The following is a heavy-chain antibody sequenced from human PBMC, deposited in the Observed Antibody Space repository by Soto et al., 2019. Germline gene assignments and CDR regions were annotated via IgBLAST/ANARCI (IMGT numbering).Heavy chain of an antibody. CDR3: ARPLSYYYDSSGYYSWYFDY. CDR1: EYSCANYW. V-gene: IGHV5-51*01. Sequence: GESLKISWKGSEYSCANYWSGWVRQMPGKGLEWMGIIYPADSDTRYSPSFQGQVTISADKSISTAYLQWSSLKASDTALYYCARPLSYYYDSSGYYSWYFDYWGQGTLVTVSS. J-gene: IGHJ4*02. D-gene: IGHD3-22*01. CDR2: IYPADSDT.